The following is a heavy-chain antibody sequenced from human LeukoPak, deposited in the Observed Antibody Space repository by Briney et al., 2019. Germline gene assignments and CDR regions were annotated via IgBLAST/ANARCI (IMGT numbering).Heavy chain of an antibody. Sequence: GGSLRLSCTASGFTFSSYWMHWVRQAPGQGLVWVSRINSDGTTTTYADSVKGRFTISRDNTKNAVYLQMNSLRAEDSAVYYCARVKVGSWNWFDPWGQGTLVTVSS. D-gene: IGHD1-26*01. V-gene: IGHV3-74*03. CDR1: GFTFSSYW. J-gene: IGHJ5*02. CDR2: INSDGTTT. CDR3: ARVKVGSWNWFDP.